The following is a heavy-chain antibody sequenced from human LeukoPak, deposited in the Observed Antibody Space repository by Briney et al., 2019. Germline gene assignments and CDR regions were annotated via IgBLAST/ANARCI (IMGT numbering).Heavy chain of an antibody. CDR3: ARGVMTTVTTPTPSDY. CDR2: INHSGST. CDR1: GGSFSGYY. D-gene: IGHD4-17*01. V-gene: IGHV4-34*01. Sequence: SETLSLTCAVYGGSFSGYYWSWVRQPPGKGLEWIGEINHSGSTNYNPSLKSRVTISVDTSKNQFSLKLSSVTAADTAVYYCARGVMTTVTTPTPSDYWGQGTLVTVSS. J-gene: IGHJ4*02.